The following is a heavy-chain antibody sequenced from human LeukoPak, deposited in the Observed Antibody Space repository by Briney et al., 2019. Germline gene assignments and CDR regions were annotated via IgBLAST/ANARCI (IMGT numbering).Heavy chain of an antibody. D-gene: IGHD6-13*01. CDR1: GFTFSSYW. V-gene: IGHV3-7*01. CDR3: ARDLGSSSWYEGY. CDR2: IKQDGSEK. Sequence: GGSLRLSCAASGFTFSSYWMSWVRQAPGKGLEWVANIKQDGSEKYYVDSVKGRFTIPRDNAKNSLYLQMNSLRAEDTAVYYCARDLGSSSWYEGYWGQGTLVAVSS. J-gene: IGHJ4*02.